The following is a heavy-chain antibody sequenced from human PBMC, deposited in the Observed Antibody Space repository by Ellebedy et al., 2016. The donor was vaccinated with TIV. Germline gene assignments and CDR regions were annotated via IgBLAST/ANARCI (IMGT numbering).Heavy chain of an antibody. D-gene: IGHD1-26*01. J-gene: IGHJ4*02. CDR1: GFIFRNYG. V-gene: IGHV3-33*01. CDR3: ARETRMGASNYIDF. CDR2: LWSDESHE. Sequence: GESLKISCAASGFIFRNYGLHWVRQAPGKGLDWVAILWSDESHEYYADSVKGRFTISRDISKNTLYLHMNSLRADDTAVYYCARETRMGASNYIDFWGQGALVIVS.